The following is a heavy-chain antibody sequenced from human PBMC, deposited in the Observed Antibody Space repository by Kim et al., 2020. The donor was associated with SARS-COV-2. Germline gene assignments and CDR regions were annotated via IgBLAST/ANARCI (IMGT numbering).Heavy chain of an antibody. V-gene: IGHV3-23*01. J-gene: IGHJ4*02. D-gene: IGHD4-17*01. CDR1: GFTFSSYA. CDR2: ISGSGGST. Sequence: GGSLRLSCAASGFTFSSYAMSWVRQAPGKGLEWVSAISGSGGSTYYADSVKGRFTISRDNSKNTLYLQMNSLRAEDTAVYYCAKAVHDYGDYDLGYWGQGTLVTVSS. CDR3: AKAVHDYGDYDLGY.